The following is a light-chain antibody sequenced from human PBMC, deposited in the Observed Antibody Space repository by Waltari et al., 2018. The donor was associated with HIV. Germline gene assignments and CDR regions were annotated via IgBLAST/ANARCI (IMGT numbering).Light chain of an antibody. J-gene: IGKJ1*01. Sequence: ELVLTQSPGTLSLYPGERATLYCRASQSVTSTYLAWYQHKPGQAPRLLMYGASNRATGTPDRFSGSGSGTDFTLTISRLEPEDFAVYYCQQYDTSPQWTFGQGTKVEIK. V-gene: IGKV3-20*01. CDR1: QSVTSTY. CDR3: QQYDTSPQWT. CDR2: GAS.